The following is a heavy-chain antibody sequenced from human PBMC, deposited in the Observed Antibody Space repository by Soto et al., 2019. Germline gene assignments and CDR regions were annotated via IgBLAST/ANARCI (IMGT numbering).Heavy chain of an antibody. V-gene: IGHV3-30*07. CDR3: ARTPYSSSWYVRHFDY. J-gene: IGHJ4*02. Sequence: DSVKGRFTISRDNSKNTLYLQMNSLRADDTAVYYCARTPYSSSWYVRHFDYWGQGILVTVSS. D-gene: IGHD6-13*01.